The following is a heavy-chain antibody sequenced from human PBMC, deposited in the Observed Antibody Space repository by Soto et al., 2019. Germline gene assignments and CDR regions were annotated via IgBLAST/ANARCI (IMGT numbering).Heavy chain of an antibody. Sequence: KPSETLSLTCTVSGGSISSYYWSWIRQPPGKGLEWIGYIYYSGSTNYNPSLKSRVTISVDTSKNQFSLKLSSVTAADTAVYYCARVLPSGWTYYYGMDVWGQGTTVTVSS. CDR1: GGSISSYY. V-gene: IGHV4-59*01. D-gene: IGHD6-19*01. CDR2: IYYSGST. J-gene: IGHJ6*02. CDR3: ARVLPSGWTYYYGMDV.